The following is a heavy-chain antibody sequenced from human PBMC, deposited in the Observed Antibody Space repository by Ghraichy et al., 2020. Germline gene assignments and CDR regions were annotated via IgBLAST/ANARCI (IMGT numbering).Heavy chain of an antibody. Sequence: GGSLRLSCAVSGFTFSSYSMNWVRQAPGKGLEWVSYISSSGSTIYYADSVKGRFTVSRDNAKNSLYLQMNSLRDEDTAVYYCAREGWVELLDFDYWGQGSLVTVSS. CDR1: GFTFSSYS. V-gene: IGHV3-48*02. J-gene: IGHJ4*02. D-gene: IGHD3-16*01. CDR2: ISSSGSTI. CDR3: AREGWVELLDFDY.